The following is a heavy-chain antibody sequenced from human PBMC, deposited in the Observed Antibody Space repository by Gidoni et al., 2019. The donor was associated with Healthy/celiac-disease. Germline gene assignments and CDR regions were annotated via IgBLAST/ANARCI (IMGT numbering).Heavy chain of an antibody. CDR1: GGTFSSYA. CDR2: IIPIFGTA. Sequence: QVQLVQSGAEVKKPGSSVKVSCKASGGTFSSYAISWVRQAPGQGLEWMGGIIPIFGTANYAQKFQGRVTITADESTSTAYMELSSLRSEDTAVYYCVGGALPFHYDFWSGQRGNYYYYGMDVWGQGTTVTVSS. CDR3: VGGALPFHYDFWSGQRGNYYYYGMDV. V-gene: IGHV1-69*01. J-gene: IGHJ6*02. D-gene: IGHD3-3*01.